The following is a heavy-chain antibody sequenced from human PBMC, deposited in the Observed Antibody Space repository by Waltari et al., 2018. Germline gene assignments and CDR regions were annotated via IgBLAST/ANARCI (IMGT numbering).Heavy chain of an antibody. CDR2: IRDDGSNK. J-gene: IGHJ4*02. Sequence: QVQLVESGGGVVQPGGSLRLSCAASGFTFSSYGMHWVRQAPGKGLEWVAFIRDDGSNKYYADSVKGRFTISRDNSKNTLYLQMNSLRAEDTAVYYCATFSVVVAAKDYWGQGTLVTVSS. CDR1: GFTFSSYG. D-gene: IGHD2-15*01. V-gene: IGHV3-30*02. CDR3: ATFSVVVAAKDY.